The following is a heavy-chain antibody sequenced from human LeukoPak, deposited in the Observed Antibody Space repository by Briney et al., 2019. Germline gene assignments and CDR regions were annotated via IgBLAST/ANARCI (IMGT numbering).Heavy chain of an antibody. CDR2: ISPDGNSE. V-gene: IGHV3-30*18. D-gene: IGHD1/OR15-1a*01. CDR1: GFTFSTFG. J-gene: IGHJ4*02. Sequence: GGSLRLSCAASGFTFSTFGIHWVRQAPGKGVEWVAAISPDGNSEYYADSVKGRFTISRDNSKNMIYLQMNSLRGDDSAVYYCAKVNNYDDYWGQGTLVTVSS. CDR3: AKVNNYDDY.